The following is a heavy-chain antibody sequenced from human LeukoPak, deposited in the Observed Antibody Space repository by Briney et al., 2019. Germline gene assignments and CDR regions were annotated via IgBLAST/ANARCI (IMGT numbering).Heavy chain of an antibody. CDR3: ARSRQLLWFGDN. V-gene: IGHV3-21*01. CDR1: GFTFSSYS. Sequence: PGGSLRLSCAASGFTFSSYSMNWVRQAPGKGLEWVSSISSSSSYIYYADSVKGRFTISRDNAKNSLYLQMNSLRAEDTAVYYCARSRQLLWFGDNWGQGTLVTVSS. D-gene: IGHD3-10*01. CDR2: ISSSSSYI. J-gene: IGHJ4*02.